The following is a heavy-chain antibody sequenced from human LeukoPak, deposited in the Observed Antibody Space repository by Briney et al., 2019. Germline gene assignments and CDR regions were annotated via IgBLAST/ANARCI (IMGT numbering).Heavy chain of an antibody. CDR1: GFTFSSYS. CDR2: ISSSSAYI. D-gene: IGHD3-9*01. J-gene: IGHJ4*02. Sequence: GGSLRLSCAASGFTFSSYSMNWVRQAPGKGLEWVSSISSSSAYINYADSVKGRFTISRDNAKNSLYLQMNSLRAEDTAVYYCARIDYDVSTGYQNYFEFWGQGTLVTVSS. CDR3: ARIDYDVSTGYQNYFEF. V-gene: IGHV3-21*01.